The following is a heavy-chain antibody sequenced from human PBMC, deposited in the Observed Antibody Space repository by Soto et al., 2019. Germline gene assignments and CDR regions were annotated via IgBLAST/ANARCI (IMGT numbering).Heavy chain of an antibody. Sequence: TSETLSLTCTVSGGSISSYYWSWIRQPPGKGLEWIGYIYYSGSTNYNPSLKSRVTISVDTSKNQFSLKLSSVTAADTAVYYCARDHLRGGSGSSYRTTNWFDPWGQGTLVTVSS. CDR3: ARDHLRGGSGSSYRTTNWFDP. CDR2: IYYSGST. D-gene: IGHD3-10*01. CDR1: GGSISSYY. J-gene: IGHJ5*02. V-gene: IGHV4-59*12.